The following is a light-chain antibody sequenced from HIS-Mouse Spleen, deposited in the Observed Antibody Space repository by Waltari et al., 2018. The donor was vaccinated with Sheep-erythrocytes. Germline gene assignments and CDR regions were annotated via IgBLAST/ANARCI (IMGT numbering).Light chain of an antibody. Sequence: QSALTQPASVSGSPGPSITNSRTGTSRDVGCYKLGCWYQQHPGKAPKLLIYEGSKRPSGVSNRFSGSKSGHTASLTISGLQAGDEADYYCCSYAGSSTWVFGGGTKLTVL. CDR3: CSYAGSSTWV. J-gene: IGLJ3*02. V-gene: IGLV2-23*01. CDR1: SRDVGCYKL. CDR2: EGS.